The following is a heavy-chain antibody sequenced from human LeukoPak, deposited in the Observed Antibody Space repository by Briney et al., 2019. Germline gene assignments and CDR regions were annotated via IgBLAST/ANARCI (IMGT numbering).Heavy chain of an antibody. D-gene: IGHD5/OR15-5a*01. V-gene: IGHV3-23*01. CDR3: AKDQGLGLDRFDY. J-gene: IGHJ4*02. CDR1: GFTFSSYA. Sequence: GGSLRLSCAASGFTFSSYAMSWVRQAPGKGLEWVSAISGSGDNTYCTDSVQGRFTISRDNSKNTLYLQMNSLRVEDTAVYYCAKDQGLGLDRFDYWGQGTLVTVSS. CDR2: ISGSGDNT.